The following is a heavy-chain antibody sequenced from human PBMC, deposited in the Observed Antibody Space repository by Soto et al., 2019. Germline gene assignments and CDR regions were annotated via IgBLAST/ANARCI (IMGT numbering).Heavy chain of an antibody. Sequence: WTWLRQHPGKGLEWMGDIFYTGKAYYNPSLESRLYMSVDRSKNQFSLRLSSVTAADTAVYYCARDGNSNAHYIDPWGQGTLVSVSS. J-gene: IGHJ5*02. D-gene: IGHD2-2*01. V-gene: IGHV4-31*02. CDR3: ARDGNSNAHYIDP. CDR2: IFYTGKA.